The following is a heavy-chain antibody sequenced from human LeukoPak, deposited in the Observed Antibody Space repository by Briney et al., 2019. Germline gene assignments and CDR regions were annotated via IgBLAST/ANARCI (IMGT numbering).Heavy chain of an antibody. J-gene: IGHJ4*02. V-gene: IGHV4-59*12. CDR3: AREEAARRYFDY. D-gene: IGHD6-6*01. CDR1: GGSISSYY. CDR2: IYYSGST. Sequence: SETLSLTCTVSGGSISSYYWSWIRQPPGKGLEWIGYIYYSGSTNYNPSLKSRVTMSVDTSKNQFSLKLSSVTAADTAVYYCAREEAARRYFDYWGQGTLVTVSS.